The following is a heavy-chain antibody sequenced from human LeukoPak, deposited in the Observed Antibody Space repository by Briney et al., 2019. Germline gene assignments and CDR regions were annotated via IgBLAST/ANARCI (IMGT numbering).Heavy chain of an antibody. Sequence: GGSLRLSCAASGFAVSSNYMSWVRQAPGKGLEWVSVIYSGGSTYYADSVKGRFTISRDNSKNTLYLQMNSLRAEDTAVYYCARGWSGYDTVAQDAFDIWGQGTMVTVSS. D-gene: IGHD5-12*01. CDR3: ARGWSGYDTVAQDAFDI. V-gene: IGHV3-66*01. CDR1: GFAVSSNY. CDR2: IYSGGST. J-gene: IGHJ3*02.